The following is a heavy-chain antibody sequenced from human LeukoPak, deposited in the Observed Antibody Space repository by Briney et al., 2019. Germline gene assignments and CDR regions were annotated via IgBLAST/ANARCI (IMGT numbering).Heavy chain of an antibody. Sequence: SVKVSCKASGFSFTMSAVQWARQARGQRLELIGWIVVGSGSTDYAQKFQERVTITRDMSTSTAYMELRSLRIEDTAIYYCAAESEVAVTGYYYNGMDVWGQGTTVTVSS. D-gene: IGHD2-15*01. CDR2: IVVGSGST. J-gene: IGHJ6*02. V-gene: IGHV1-58*01. CDR1: GFSFTMSA. CDR3: AAESEVAVTGYYYNGMDV.